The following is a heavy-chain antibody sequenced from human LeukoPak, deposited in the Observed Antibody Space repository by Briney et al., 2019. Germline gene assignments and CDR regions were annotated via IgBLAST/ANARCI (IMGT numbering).Heavy chain of an antibody. Sequence: SVKVACKASGGTFSSYAISWVRQAPGQGLEWMGGIIPIFGTANYAQKFQGRVTITADESTSTAYMELSSLRSEDTAVYYCARAYYGSGSYYKPFDYWGQGTLVTVSS. CDR1: GGTFSSYA. D-gene: IGHD3-10*01. CDR2: IIPIFGTA. J-gene: IGHJ4*02. CDR3: ARAYYGSGSYYKPFDY. V-gene: IGHV1-69*13.